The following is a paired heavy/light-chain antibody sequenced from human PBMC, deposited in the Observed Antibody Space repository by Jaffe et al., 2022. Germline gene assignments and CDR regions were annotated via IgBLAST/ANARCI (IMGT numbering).Heavy chain of an antibody. V-gene: IGHV4-59*01. CDR3: ARDYCSDGGCRDYHFYMDV. CDR2: IHYTGST. Sequence: QVQLQESGPGLVKPSETLSLTCTVSGGSINNYYWNWIRQPPSKGLEWLGYIHYTGSTTYNPSLKGRVTISLDTSRNQFSLKLSSVTAADTAMYFCARDYCSDGGCRDYHFYMDVWGKGTTVTVSS. J-gene: IGHJ6*03. CDR1: GGSINNYY. D-gene: IGHD2-15*01.
Light chain of an antibody. Sequence: DIQMTQSPSSLSASVGDRVTITCRASQSISSYLNWYQQKPGKAPKVLIYGTSSLQSGVPSRFSGSGSGTDFTLTISSLQPEDFATYYCQQGYSGPRTFGGGTKVEI. CDR1: QSISSY. CDR3: QQGYSGPRT. J-gene: IGKJ4*01. CDR2: GTS. V-gene: IGKV1-39*01.